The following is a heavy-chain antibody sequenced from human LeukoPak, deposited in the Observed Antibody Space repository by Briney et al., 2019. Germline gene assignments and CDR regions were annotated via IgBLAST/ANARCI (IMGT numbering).Heavy chain of an antibody. CDR3: ARGRPHGNDY. CDR1: GFTFSTYN. D-gene: IGHD4-23*01. V-gene: IGHV3-48*01. Sequence: QTGGSLRLSCAASGFTFSTYNMNWVRQAPGKGLEWVSYISSTSSTIYYADSVKGRFTISRDNAENSLYLQMNSLRAEDTAVYYCARGRPHGNDYWGRGTLVTVSS. CDR2: ISSTSSTI. J-gene: IGHJ4*02.